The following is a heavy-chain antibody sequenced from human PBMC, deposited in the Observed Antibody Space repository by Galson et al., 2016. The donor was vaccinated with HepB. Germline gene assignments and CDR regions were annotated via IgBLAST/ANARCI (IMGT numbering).Heavy chain of an antibody. J-gene: IGHJ6*04. Sequence: SLRLSCAVSGFTFRNVWLSWVRQAPWKALERVVRVKSNSDGRTIDYAAPVNGSFTISSDDSKNTLYLQMNSLKSEDTAIYYCTKDSNPRSSYYYYYYTMDVWGKGTTVTVSS. CDR1: GFTFRNVW. D-gene: IGHD6-19*01. CDR2: VKSNSDGRTI. CDR3: TKDSNPRSSYYYYYYTMDV. V-gene: IGHV3-15*01.